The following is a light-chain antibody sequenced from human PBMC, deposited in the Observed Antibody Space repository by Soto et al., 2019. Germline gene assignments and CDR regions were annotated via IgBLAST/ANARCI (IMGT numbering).Light chain of an antibody. J-gene: IGKJ1*01. CDR3: HQTYLAPAT. CDR1: QSINNC. Sequence: DIQMTQSPSSLSASVGDRVTITCRASQSINNCLSWFQQKPGQAPKLLIYAASSLQSGVPSRFSGSGSGTDFILPIDSLQPEDFATYFCHQTYLAPATFGQGTKVGVK. CDR2: AAS. V-gene: IGKV1-39*01.